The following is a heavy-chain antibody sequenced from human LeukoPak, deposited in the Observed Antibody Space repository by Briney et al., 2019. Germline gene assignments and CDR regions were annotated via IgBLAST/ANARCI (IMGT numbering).Heavy chain of an antibody. J-gene: IGHJ5*02. Sequence: GGSLRLSCAASGFTLDEYGMSWVRQAPGKGLEWVSGINWNGGSTGYADSVKGRFTISRDSAKNSLYLQMNSLRLVNTGLYYCARARSIELVPNWFDPWGQGTLVTVSS. V-gene: IGHV3-20*04. CDR1: GFTLDEYG. CDR2: INWNGGST. CDR3: ARARSIELVPNWFDP. D-gene: IGHD6-13*01.